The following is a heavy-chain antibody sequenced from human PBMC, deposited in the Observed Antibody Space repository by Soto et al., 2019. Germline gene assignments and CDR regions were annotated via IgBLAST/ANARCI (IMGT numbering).Heavy chain of an antibody. CDR3: VWSPPATIFGVVLYYIAY. CDR2: VNVNGDSR. V-gene: IGHV3-23*01. D-gene: IGHD3-3*01. Sequence: GGSLRLSCAASGFTLGTPAMHWVRQAPGKGLERVSTVNVNGDSRDQAGSVEGLFTIARDTSMETLVLQMNSLRVENTAVYYCVWSPPATIFGVVLYYIAYCGQRTLVTL. CDR1: GFTLGTPA. J-gene: IGHJ4*02.